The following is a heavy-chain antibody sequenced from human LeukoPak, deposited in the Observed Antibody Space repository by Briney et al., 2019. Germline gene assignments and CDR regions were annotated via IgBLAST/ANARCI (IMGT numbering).Heavy chain of an antibody. V-gene: IGHV5-51*01. CDR1: GYSFPNYW. CDR3: AGHNYSGSYYGMDV. Sequence: GESLQISCKGSGYSFPNYWVGWVRQMPGKGLEWMGIIHPGDSDTRYSPSFQGQVTISADKSISTAYLQWSSLKASDTAMYYCAGHNYSGSYYGMDVWGQGTTVTVSS. D-gene: IGHD1-26*01. J-gene: IGHJ6*02. CDR2: IHPGDSDT.